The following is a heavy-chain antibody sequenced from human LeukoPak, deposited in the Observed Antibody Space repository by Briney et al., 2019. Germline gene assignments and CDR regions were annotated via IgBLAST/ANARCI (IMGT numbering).Heavy chain of an antibody. CDR2: ISSSSSYI. CDR1: GFTFSSYS. CDR3: ASVDYYGSGNYYNDVDY. D-gene: IGHD3-10*01. V-gene: IGHV3-21*01. Sequence: AGGSLRLSCAASGFTFSSYSMNWVRQAPGKGLAWVSSISSSSSYIYYADSVKGRFTISRDNAKNSLYLQMNSLRAEDTALYYCASVDYYGSGNYYNDVDYWGQGTLVTVSS. J-gene: IGHJ4*02.